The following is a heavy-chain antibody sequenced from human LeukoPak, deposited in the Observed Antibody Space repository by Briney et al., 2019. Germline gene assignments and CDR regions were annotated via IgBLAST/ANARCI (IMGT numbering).Heavy chain of an antibody. V-gene: IGHV1-24*01. J-gene: IGHJ4*02. CDR2: FDPEDGET. D-gene: IGHD3-10*01. CDR1: GYTFTGYY. Sequence: EASVKVSCKASGYTFTGYYMHWVRQAPGKGLEWVGRFDPEDGETIYAQKFQGRVTMTADTPADTAYMELSSLRSEDTAVYYCATEGKMVRGLYTDYWGQGTLVTVSS. CDR3: ATEGKMVRGLYTDY.